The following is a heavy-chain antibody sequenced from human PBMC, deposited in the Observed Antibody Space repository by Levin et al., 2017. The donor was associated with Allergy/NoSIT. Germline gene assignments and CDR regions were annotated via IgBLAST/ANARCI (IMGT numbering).Heavy chain of an antibody. V-gene: IGHV3-30*18. J-gene: IGHJ4*02. CDR2: ISYDGNNE. D-gene: IGHD2/OR15-2a*01. Sequence: AGGSLRLSCAASGFTFSSYGIHWVRQAPGKGLEWVAVISYDGNNEYYVDSVRGRFTISRDNSKNTVYLQMNSLRAEDTAVYYCAKDDLSFGDYVLLGTAFDYWGQGTLVSVSS. CDR3: AKDDLSFGDYVLLGTAFDY. CDR1: GFTFSSYG.